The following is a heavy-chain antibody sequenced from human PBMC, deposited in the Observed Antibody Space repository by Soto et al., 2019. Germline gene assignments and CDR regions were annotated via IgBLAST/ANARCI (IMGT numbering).Heavy chain of an antibody. V-gene: IGHV3-30*03. CDR3: ARWVGGSMYDTSGKSDS. CDR1: GFTFSSNG. Sequence: QVQLVESGGGVVQPGRSLRLTCAASGFTFSSNGMHWVRQAPGKGLEWVALVAYDGSKTYYGDSVRGRFTISRDNSENTLYLQMTSLIAEDTAVYYCARWVGGSMYDTSGKSDSWGQGTLVTVSS. D-gene: IGHD3-22*01. J-gene: IGHJ5*01. CDR2: VAYDGSKT.